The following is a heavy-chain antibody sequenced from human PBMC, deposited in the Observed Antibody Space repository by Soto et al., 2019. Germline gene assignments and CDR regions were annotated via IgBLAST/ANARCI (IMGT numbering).Heavy chain of an antibody. Sequence: SVKVSCKASGGTFSSYAISWVRQAPGQGLEWMGGIIPIFGTANYAQKFQGRVTITADESTSTAYMELSSLRSEDTAVYYCAVFEVKSYKPGYFDYWGQGTLVTVSS. CDR2: IIPIFGTA. D-gene: IGHD1-1*01. CDR3: AVFEVKSYKPGYFDY. CDR1: GGTFSSYA. V-gene: IGHV1-69*13. J-gene: IGHJ4*02.